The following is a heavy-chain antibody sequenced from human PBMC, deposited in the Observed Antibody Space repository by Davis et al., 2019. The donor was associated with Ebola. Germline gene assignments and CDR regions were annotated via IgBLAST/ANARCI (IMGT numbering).Heavy chain of an antibody. D-gene: IGHD2-2*01. CDR2: IYYSGST. V-gene: IGHV4-30-4*01. CDR3: ARFPIVVVPAAIC. J-gene: IGHJ4*02. CDR1: GGSISSDEYY. Sequence: MPSETLSLTCTVSGGSISSDEYYWSWIRQPPGKGLERIAYIYYSGSTYYNPSLKSRVTTSVDTSKNQLSLKLSSVIAADTAVYYCARFPIVVVPAAICWGQGTLVTVSS.